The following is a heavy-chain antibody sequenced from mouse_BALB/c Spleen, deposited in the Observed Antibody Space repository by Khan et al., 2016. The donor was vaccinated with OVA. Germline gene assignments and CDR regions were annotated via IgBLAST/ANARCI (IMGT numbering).Heavy chain of an antibody. CDR3: TRDRIDY. CDR2: INPTSGYT. CDR1: GYTFTTYW. J-gene: IGHJ2*01. Sequence: QVQLKQSGAELAKPGASVKMSCKASGYTFTTYWMHWVKQRPGRGLEWIGYINPTSGYTDYNDKFKDRATLSADKSSSTAYMQLNSLTSEDSAVYYCTRDRIDYWGQGTTLTASS. V-gene: IGHV1-7*01.